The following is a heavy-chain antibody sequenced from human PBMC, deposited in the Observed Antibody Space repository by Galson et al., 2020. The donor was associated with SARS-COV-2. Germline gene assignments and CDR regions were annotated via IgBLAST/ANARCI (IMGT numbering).Heavy chain of an antibody. CDR2: ISAYNGNT. CDR3: ARGVGPTYYDILTGYSPIDY. V-gene: IGHV1-18*01. D-gene: IGHD3-9*01. Sequence: GESLKISCKASGYTFTSYGISWVRQAPGQGLEWMGWISAYNGNTNYAQKLQGRVTMTTDTSTSTAYMELRSLRSDDTAVYYCARGVGPTYYDILTGYSPIDYWGQGTLVTVSS. J-gene: IGHJ4*02. CDR1: GYTFTSYG.